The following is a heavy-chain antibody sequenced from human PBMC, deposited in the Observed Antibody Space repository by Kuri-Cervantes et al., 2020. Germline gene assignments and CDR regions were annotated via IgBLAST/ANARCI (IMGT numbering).Heavy chain of an antibody. CDR3: AREYSGYEDSYYFDY. CDR2: INPNSGGT. Sequence: ASVKVSCKASGYTFTGYYMHWVRQAPGQGLEWMGWINPNSGGTNYAQKFQGWVTMTRDTSISTAYMELSRLRSDDTAVYYCAREYSGYEDSYYFDYWGQGTLVTVSS. V-gene: IGHV1-2*04. CDR1: GYTFTGYY. J-gene: IGHJ4*02. D-gene: IGHD5-12*01.